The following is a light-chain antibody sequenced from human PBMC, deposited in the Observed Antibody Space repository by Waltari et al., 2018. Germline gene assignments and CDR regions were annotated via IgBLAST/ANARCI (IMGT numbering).Light chain of an antibody. CDR2: DVT. CDR3: SSYRGSFTLV. Sequence: QSALPQPASVSGSPGQSITISSTGTSSDVGAYDNFYWYQQHPGKAPKLMIYDVTKRPSGVSNRFSGSKSGNTASLTISGLQAEDEADYYCSSYRGSFTLVFGGGTKVTVL. J-gene: IGLJ3*02. CDR1: SSDVGAYDN. V-gene: IGLV2-14*03.